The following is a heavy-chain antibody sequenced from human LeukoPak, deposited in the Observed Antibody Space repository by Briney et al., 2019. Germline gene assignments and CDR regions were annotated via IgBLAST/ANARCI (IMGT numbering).Heavy chain of an antibody. CDR3: ARDTVNGPFVISLDL. CDR1: GFIFSRYG. D-gene: IGHD2-8*01. CDR2: IWYDGSNQ. V-gene: IGHV3-33*01. J-gene: IGHJ5*02. Sequence: GGSLRLSCAASGFIFSRYGMHWVRQAPGKGLEWVAVIWYDGSNQYYADSVKGRFTISRDNSKNTLYLQMNSLRDEDTAVYYCARDTVNGPFVISLDLWGQGVLVTVSS.